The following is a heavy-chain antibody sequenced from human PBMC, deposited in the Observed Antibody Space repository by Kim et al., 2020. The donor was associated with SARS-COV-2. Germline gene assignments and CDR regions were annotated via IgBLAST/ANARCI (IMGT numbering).Heavy chain of an antibody. Sequence: GGSLRLSCSASGFTFSSYAMHWVHQAPGKGLEYVSAISSNGGSTYYADSVKGRFTISRDNSKNTLYLQMSSLRAEDTAVYYCVEGYCSSTSCRMDVWGQGTTVTVSS. V-gene: IGHV3-64D*06. CDR2: ISSNGGST. CDR1: GFTFSSYA. J-gene: IGHJ6*02. CDR3: VEGYCSSTSCRMDV. D-gene: IGHD2-2*01.